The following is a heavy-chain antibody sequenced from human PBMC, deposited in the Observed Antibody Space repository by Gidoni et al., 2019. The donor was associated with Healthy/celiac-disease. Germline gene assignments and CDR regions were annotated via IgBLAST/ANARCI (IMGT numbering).Heavy chain of an antibody. CDR1: GFTFSSYA. CDR3: ARGGGGWLFSYPAV. J-gene: IGHJ4*02. V-gene: IGHV3-64*01. D-gene: IGHD3-22*01. Sequence: EVQLVESGGGLVQPGGSLRLSCAASGFTFSSYAMHWVRQAPGKGLEYVSAISSNGGSTYYANSVKGRFTISIDNSKNTLYLQMGSLRAEDMAVYYCARGGGGWLFSYPAVWGQGTLVTVSS. CDR2: ISSNGGST.